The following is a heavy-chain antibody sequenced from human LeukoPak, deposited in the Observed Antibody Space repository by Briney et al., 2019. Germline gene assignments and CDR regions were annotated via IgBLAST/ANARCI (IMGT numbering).Heavy chain of an antibody. CDR3: ALVRVGY. Sequence: GGSLRLSCAASGFTFSSYGMHWVRQAPGKGLEWVAVISYDGSNKYYADSAKGRFTISRDNSKNTLYLQMNSLRAEDTAVYYCALVRVGYWGQGTLVTVSS. D-gene: IGHD1-26*01. J-gene: IGHJ4*02. CDR1: GFTFSSYG. CDR2: ISYDGSNK. V-gene: IGHV3-30*03.